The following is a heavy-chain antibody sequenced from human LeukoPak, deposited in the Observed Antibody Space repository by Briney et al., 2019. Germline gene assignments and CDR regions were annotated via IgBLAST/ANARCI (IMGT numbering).Heavy chain of an antibody. Sequence: PGGSLRLSCVASGFTFSNYLTNWVRQAPGKGLEWVSGISHSGSSIYYADSVKGRSTISRDNSKNTLYLQMDRLRVEDTAVYYCAMALDYWGQGTLVTVSS. CDR1: GFTFSNYL. J-gene: IGHJ4*02. CDR2: ISHSGSSI. V-gene: IGHV3-23*01. CDR3: AMALDY.